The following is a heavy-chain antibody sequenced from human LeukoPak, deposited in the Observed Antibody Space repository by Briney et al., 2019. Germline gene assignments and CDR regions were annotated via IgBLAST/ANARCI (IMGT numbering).Heavy chain of an antibody. V-gene: IGHV1-69*04. D-gene: IGHD3-22*01. CDR3: ARDHGSSGYYYGARYYFDY. Sequence: ASVKVSCKASGGTFTSYAISWVRQAPAQGLEWMGRIIPIFGIANYAQKFQGRVTITADKSTSTAYMELSSLRSEDTAVYYCARDHGSSGYYYGARYYFDYWGQGTLVTVSS. J-gene: IGHJ4*02. CDR1: GGTFTSYA. CDR2: IIPIFGIA.